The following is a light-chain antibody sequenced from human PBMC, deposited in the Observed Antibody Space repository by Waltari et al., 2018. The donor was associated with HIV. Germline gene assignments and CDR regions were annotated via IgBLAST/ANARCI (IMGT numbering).Light chain of an antibody. CDR3: RLWDTTSDHPV. J-gene: IGLJ3*02. CDR2: DDG. V-gene: IGLV3-21*02. CDR1: NIGSQR. Sequence: SYVLTQPPSVSVAPGQTARITCGGDNIGSQRVHWYQQKPGQAPLLVVFDDGDRPSGIPERFSGSNSGNTATLTIGRVEAGDEADYYCRLWDTTSDHPVFGGGTKLTVL.